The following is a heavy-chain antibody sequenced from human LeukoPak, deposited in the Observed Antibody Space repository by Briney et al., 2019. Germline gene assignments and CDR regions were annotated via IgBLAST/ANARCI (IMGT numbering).Heavy chain of an antibody. Sequence: SETLSLTCAVSGGSISSAGYSWSWIRQSPGKGLQWIGYIYHSGSILYNPSLKSRVTISLDKSKNQFSLQLSSVTAADTAVYFCARDRGYCSGAFCSYVDCWGQGTLVTVSS. CDR2: IYHSGSI. CDR1: GGSISSAGYS. CDR3: ARDRGYCSGAFCSYVDC. J-gene: IGHJ4*02. V-gene: IGHV4-30-2*06. D-gene: IGHD2-15*01.